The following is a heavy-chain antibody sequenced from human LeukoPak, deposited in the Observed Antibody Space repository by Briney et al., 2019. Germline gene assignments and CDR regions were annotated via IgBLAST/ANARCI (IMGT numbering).Heavy chain of an antibody. CDR1: GFTFSSYW. D-gene: IGHD1-20*01. Sequence: PGGSLRLSCAASGFTFSSYWMSWVRQAPGKGPEWVANIKQDGSEKYYVDSVKGRFTISRDNAKNSLYLQMNSLRAEDSAVYYCASSNWNYYNYWGQGTLVTVSS. V-gene: IGHV3-7*05. CDR3: ASSNWNYYNY. CDR2: IKQDGSEK. J-gene: IGHJ4*02.